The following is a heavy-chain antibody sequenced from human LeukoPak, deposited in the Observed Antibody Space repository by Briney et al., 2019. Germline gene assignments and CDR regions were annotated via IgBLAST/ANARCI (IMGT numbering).Heavy chain of an antibody. V-gene: IGHV1-8*01. Sequence: ASVKVSCKASGYTFTNYDINWVRQATGHGLEWMGWMNPESGHTGYTQKLQGRVTMTRGTSISTAYLELSSLTSEDTAVYYCASFVSQKRIMGATRLPYYSSYYMDLWGTGTTVTVSS. CDR2: MNPESGHT. J-gene: IGHJ6*03. CDR3: ASFVSQKRIMGATRLPYYSSYYMDL. D-gene: IGHD1-26*01. CDR1: GYTFTNYD.